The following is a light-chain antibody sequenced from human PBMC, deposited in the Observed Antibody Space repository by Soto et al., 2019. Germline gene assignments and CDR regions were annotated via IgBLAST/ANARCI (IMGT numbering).Light chain of an antibody. CDR3: QSFWL. V-gene: IGLV1-40*01. CDR2: RNT. CDR1: SSNIGAGFD. J-gene: IGLJ2*01. Sequence: QSVLAQSPSVSGAPGQRVTMSCTGSSSNIGAGFDVHWYQQFPGTAPKLLIYRNTNRPSGVPDRFSGSKSGTSASLTITGLQVEDEADYYCQSFWLFGGGTKLTVL.